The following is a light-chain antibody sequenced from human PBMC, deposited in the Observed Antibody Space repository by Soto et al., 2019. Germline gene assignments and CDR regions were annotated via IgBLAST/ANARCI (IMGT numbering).Light chain of an antibody. CDR2: AAS. V-gene: IGKV1-39*01. J-gene: IGKJ4*01. CDR1: QSISSY. CDR3: QQSYRTALT. Sequence: DLQMTQSPYSLSASVGDRVTITCRASQSISSYLNWYQQKPGKAHKLMIYAASSLQSGVPSRFSGSGSGTDFTLAISSLPPEYFATYYCQQSYRTALTFGGGTKVEIK.